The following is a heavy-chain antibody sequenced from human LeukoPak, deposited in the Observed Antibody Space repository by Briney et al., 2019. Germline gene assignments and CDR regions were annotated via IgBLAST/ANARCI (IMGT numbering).Heavy chain of an antibody. CDR3: ARVHYDSSGYYEGRSFWFDP. CDR1: GFTFSSYW. CDR2: IKQDGSEK. Sequence: GGSLRLSCAASGFTFSSYWMSWVCQAPGKRLEWVANIKQDGSEKYYVDSVKGRFTISRDNAKNSLYLQMNSLRAEDTAVYYCARVHYDSSGYYEGRSFWFDPWGQGTLVTVSS. V-gene: IGHV3-7*01. J-gene: IGHJ5*02. D-gene: IGHD3-22*01.